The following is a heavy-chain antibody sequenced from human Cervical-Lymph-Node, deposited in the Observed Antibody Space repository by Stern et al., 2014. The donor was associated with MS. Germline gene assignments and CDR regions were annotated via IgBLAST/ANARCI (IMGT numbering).Heavy chain of an antibody. CDR3: AKGFNCNDGSPDF. CDR1: GFTFSSDA. J-gene: IGHJ4*02. D-gene: IGHD1-20*01. V-gene: IGHV3-23*04. CDR2: ISCSGST. Sequence: EVQLVESGGDLVQPGGSLRLSCAASGFTFSSDAMNWVRQATGKGLEWVSSISCSGSTYYADSVKGRFTISRDNSKNTLYLQMNSLRAEDTALYYCAKGFNCNDGSPDFWGQGTLVTVSS.